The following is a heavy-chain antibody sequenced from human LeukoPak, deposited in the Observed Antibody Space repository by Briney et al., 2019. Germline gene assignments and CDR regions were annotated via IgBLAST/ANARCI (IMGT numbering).Heavy chain of an antibody. CDR3: AREVPLWQQLPQYAFDI. J-gene: IGHJ3*02. Sequence: GASVKVSCKASGGTFSSYAISWVRQAPGQGLEWMGGIIPIFGTANYAQKFQGRVTITTDESTSTAYMELSSLRSEDTAVYYCAREVPLWQQLPQYAFDIWGQGTMVTVSS. V-gene: IGHV1-69*05. D-gene: IGHD6-13*01. CDR2: IIPIFGTA. CDR1: GGTFSSYA.